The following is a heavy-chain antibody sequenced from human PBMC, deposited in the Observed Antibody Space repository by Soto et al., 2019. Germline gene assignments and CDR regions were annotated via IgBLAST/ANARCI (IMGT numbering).Heavy chain of an antibody. D-gene: IGHD1-7*01. J-gene: IGHJ6*02. CDR2: INPNSGGT. CDR3: AITNWNYVRGLDYYGMDV. CDR1: GSTFTGYY. V-gene: IGHV1-2*02. Sequence: VKVSCKASGSTFTGYYMHWVRQAPGQGLEWMGWINPNSGGTNYAQKLQGRVTMTTDTSTSTAYMELRSLRSDDTAVYYCAITNWNYVRGLDYYGMDVWGQGTTVTVSS.